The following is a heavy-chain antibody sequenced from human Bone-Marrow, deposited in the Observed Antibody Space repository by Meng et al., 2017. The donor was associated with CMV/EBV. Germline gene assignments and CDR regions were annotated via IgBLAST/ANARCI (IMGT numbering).Heavy chain of an antibody. CDR1: GFTFSDYY. CDR3: ASTKKWPGVGFFDI. D-gene: IGHD2-8*01. CDR2: ISSSGSTI. Sequence: GESLKISCAASGFTFSDYYMSWIRQAPGKGLEWVSYISSSGSTIYYADPVKGRFTISRDNSKNTLDLQMNSLRPEDTAVYYCASTKKWPGVGFFDIWGQGTMVTVSS. J-gene: IGHJ3*02. V-gene: IGHV3-11*04.